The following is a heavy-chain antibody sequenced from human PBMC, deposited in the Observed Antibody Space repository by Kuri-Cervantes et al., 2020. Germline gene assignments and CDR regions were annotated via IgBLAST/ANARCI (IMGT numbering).Heavy chain of an antibody. D-gene: IGHD6-19*01. CDR1: GFTFSSNW. J-gene: IGHJ6*03. CDR3: ARDGQWLVRRYDFYMDV. V-gene: IGHV3-74*01. Sequence: GESLKISCAASGFTFSSNWMHWVRQAPGKGLVWVSNINNDGSRTGYADSVKGRFTISRDNAKNTLYLQMNILRAEDTAVYYCARDGQWLVRRYDFYMDVWGKGTTVTVSS. CDR2: INNDGSRT.